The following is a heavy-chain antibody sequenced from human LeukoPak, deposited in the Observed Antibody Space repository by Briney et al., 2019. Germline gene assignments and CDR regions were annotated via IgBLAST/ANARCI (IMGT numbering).Heavy chain of an antibody. CDR2: IYTSGST. CDR3: ARAYDRSGYQAMGFDY. V-gene: IGHV4-61*02. Sequence: SETLSLTCPVAAGSISSGSYYWSWIRQPAGKGLEWIGRIYTSGSTNYNSSLKSRVTISVDTSKNQFSRKLISVAAADTDVYYCARAYDRSGYQAMGFDYWGQGTILTDSS. CDR1: AGSISSGSYY. J-gene: IGHJ4*02. D-gene: IGHD3-22*01.